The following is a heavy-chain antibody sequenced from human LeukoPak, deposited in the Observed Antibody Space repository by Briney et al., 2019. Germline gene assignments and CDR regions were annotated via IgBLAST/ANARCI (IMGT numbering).Heavy chain of an antibody. D-gene: IGHD2-21*02. J-gene: IGHJ6*03. Sequence: ASVKVSCKASGYTFTSYGISWVRQAPGQGLEWMGWISAYNGNTNYAQKLQGRVTMTTDTSTSTAYVELRSLRSDDTAVYYCASLGMVTTGYYYYMDVWGKGTTVTVSS. CDR3: ASLGMVTTGYYYYMDV. V-gene: IGHV1-18*01. CDR1: GYTFTSYG. CDR2: ISAYNGNT.